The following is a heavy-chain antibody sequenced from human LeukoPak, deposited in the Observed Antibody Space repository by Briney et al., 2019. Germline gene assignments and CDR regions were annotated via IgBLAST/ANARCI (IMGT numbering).Heavy chain of an antibody. CDR2: IYYSGST. V-gene: IGHV4-59*01. CDR3: ARLKTGGSNYYYYYYMDV. J-gene: IGHJ6*03. CDR1: GGSISSYY. D-gene: IGHD1-26*01. Sequence: PSETLSLTCTVSGGSISSYYWSRIRQPPGKGLEWIGYIYYSGSTNYNPSLKSRVTISVDTSKNQFSLKLSSVTAADTAVYYCARLKTGGSNYYYYYYMDVWGKGTTVTISS.